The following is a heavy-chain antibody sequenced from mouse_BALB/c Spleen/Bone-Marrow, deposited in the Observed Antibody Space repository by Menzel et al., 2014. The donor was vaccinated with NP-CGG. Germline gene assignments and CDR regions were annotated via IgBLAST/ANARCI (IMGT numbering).Heavy chain of an antibody. CDR1: GFTFSNYW. CDR2: IRSKSYNYAT. CDR3: TTGFAY. J-gene: IGHJ3*01. Sequence: EVKVIESGGGSVQPGGSMKLSCVASGFTFSNYWMNWVRQSPEKGLEWIAEIRSKSYNYATHYAESVKGRFTISRDDSKSSVYLQMNNLRAEDTGIYYCTTGFAYWGQGTLVTVSA. V-gene: IGHV6-6*02.